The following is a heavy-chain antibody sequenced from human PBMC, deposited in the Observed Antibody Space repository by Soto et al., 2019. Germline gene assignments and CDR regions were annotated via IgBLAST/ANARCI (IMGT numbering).Heavy chain of an antibody. D-gene: IGHD6-19*01. Sequence: VAGPTLVNPTQTLTLTCTFSGFSLSSSGMCVSWIRQPPGKALEWLARIDWDDGKYYSTSLKTRLSIVKDTSKNQVVLTMANTDPLDTATYYCARSRVAVPGSFDSWGRGTLGTVSS. CDR2: IDWDDGK. CDR1: GFSLSSSGMC. V-gene: IGHV2-70*11. J-gene: IGHJ4*02. CDR3: ARSRVAVPGSFDS.